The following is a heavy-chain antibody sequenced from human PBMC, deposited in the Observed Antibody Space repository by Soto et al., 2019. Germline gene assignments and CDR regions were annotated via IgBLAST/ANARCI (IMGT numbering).Heavy chain of an antibody. J-gene: IGHJ4*02. V-gene: IGHV3-9*01. D-gene: IGHD6-19*01. CDR2: ISWNSGSI. CDR3: AIGHWLGK. CDR1: GFTFDDYA. Sequence: GGSLRLSCAASGFTFDDYAMHWVRQAPGKGLEWVSGISWNSGSIGYADSVKGRFTISRDNAKNSLYLQLNTLRAEDTAVYYCAIGHWLGKWGQGTLVTVSS.